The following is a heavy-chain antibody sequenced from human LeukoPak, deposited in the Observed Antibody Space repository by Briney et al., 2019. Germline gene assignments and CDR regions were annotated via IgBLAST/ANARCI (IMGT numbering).Heavy chain of an antibody. V-gene: IGHV3-33*01. Sequence: GRSLRLSCAASGFTFSSYGMYWVRQAPGKGLEWVAVIWYDGSNKYYADSVKGRFTISRDNSKNTLYLQMNSLRAEDTAVYYCARAFVTMLSVDYWGQGTLVTVSS. CDR2: IWYDGSNK. CDR1: GFTFSSYG. CDR3: ARAFVTMLSVDY. D-gene: IGHD2-8*01. J-gene: IGHJ4*02.